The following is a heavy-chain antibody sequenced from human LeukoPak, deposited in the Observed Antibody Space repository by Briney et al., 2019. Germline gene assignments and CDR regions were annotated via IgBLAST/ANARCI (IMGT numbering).Heavy chain of an antibody. CDR3: ARDSSAPAYYYDSSGYQDGGAFDI. CDR1: GGSISNYY. D-gene: IGHD3-22*01. J-gene: IGHJ3*02. V-gene: IGHV4-59*12. Sequence: PSETLSLTCTVSGGSISNYYWSWIRQPPGKGLEWIGYIYYSGSTYYNPSLKSRVTISVDTSKNQFSLKLSSVTAADTAVYYCARDSSAPAYYYDSSGYQDGGAFDIWGQGTMVTVSS. CDR2: IYYSGST.